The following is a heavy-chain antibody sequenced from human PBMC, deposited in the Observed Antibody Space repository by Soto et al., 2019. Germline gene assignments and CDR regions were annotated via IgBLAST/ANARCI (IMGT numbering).Heavy chain of an antibody. CDR1: GYTFTTFG. D-gene: IGHD2-15*01. CDR2: TSTNNGDT. V-gene: IGHV1-18*01. CDR3: GREYCRGGRCYSPDY. J-gene: IGHJ4*02. Sequence: QVQLVQSGAEVKPPGASVKVSCKASGYTFTTFGISWVRQAPGQGLEWMGWTSTNNGDTYYAPRFQGRVTVTKDTSTRTAYMKLRSLGSDDTAVYYCGREYCRGGRCYSPDYWGQGTLVTVSS.